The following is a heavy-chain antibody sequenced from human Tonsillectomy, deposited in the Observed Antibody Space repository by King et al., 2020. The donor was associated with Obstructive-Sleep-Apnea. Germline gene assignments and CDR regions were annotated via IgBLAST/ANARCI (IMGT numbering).Heavy chain of an antibody. CDR2: IKSKTDGGTT. D-gene: IGHD3-10*02. V-gene: IGHV3-15*01. CDR3: TTVLGSESYYNVWSPYYYYGMDV. J-gene: IGHJ6*02. CDR1: GFTFSNAW. Sequence: VQLVESGGGLVKPGGSLRLSCAASGFTFSNAWMSWVRQAPGKGLEWVGRIKSKTDGGTTDYAAPVKGRFTISRDDSKNTLYLQMNSLKNEDTAVYYCTTVLGSESYYNVWSPYYYYGMDVWGQGTTVTVSS.